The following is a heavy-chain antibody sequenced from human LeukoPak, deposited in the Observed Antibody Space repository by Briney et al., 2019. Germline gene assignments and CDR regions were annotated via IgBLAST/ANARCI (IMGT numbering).Heavy chain of an antibody. Sequence: SETLSLTCTVSGDSISTSNSYWGWIRQPPGKGLEWIGSIYYSGNTYYNASLKSRVTISVDTSKNQFSLKLTSVTAADTAVYYCARQTGSGLFTLSGGQGTLVTVAS. CDR3: ARQTGSGLFTLS. CDR1: GDSISTSNSY. J-gene: IGHJ4*02. D-gene: IGHD3-10*01. V-gene: IGHV4-39*01. CDR2: IYYSGNT.